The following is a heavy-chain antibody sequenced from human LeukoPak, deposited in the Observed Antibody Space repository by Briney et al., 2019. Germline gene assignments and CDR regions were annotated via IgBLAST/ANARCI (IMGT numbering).Heavy chain of an antibody. Sequence: GGSLRLSCAASGFNFIDYSMNWVRQAPGKGLEWISYIGISSGNTKYADSVKGRFTISRDKARNSLYLQMNSLRVEDAAVYYCARGSRYCSSTSCYFDFDYWGQGTLVTVSS. CDR1: GFNFIDYS. CDR3: ARGSRYCSSTSCYFDFDY. J-gene: IGHJ4*02. V-gene: IGHV3-48*01. CDR2: IGISSGNT. D-gene: IGHD2-2*01.